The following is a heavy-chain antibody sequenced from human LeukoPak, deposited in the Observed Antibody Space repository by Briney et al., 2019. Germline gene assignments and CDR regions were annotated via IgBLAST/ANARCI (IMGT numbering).Heavy chain of an antibody. J-gene: IGHJ4*02. Sequence: SETLSLTCAVYGGSSSGYYWSWIRQPPGKGLEWIGEINHSGSTNYNPSLKSRVTISVDTSKNQFSLKLSSVTAADTAVYYCARPNNYYGSGSYLYWGQGTLVTVSS. V-gene: IGHV4-34*01. CDR2: INHSGST. D-gene: IGHD3-10*01. CDR3: ARPNNYYGSGSYLY. CDR1: GGSSSGYY.